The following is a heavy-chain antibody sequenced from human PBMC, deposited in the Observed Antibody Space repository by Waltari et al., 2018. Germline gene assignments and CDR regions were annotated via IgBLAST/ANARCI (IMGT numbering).Heavy chain of an antibody. CDR2: ISGSGGST. J-gene: IGHJ5*02. V-gene: IGHV3-23*01. CDR3: ASATLPIAAAGTGWFDP. D-gene: IGHD6-13*01. Sequence: EVQLLESGGGLVQPGGSLRLSCAASGFTFRSYAMSWVRQAPGKGLEWVSAISGSGGSTYYADSVKGRFTISRDNSKNTLYLQMNSLRAEDTAVYYCASATLPIAAAGTGWFDPWGQGTLVTVSS. CDR1: GFTFRSYA.